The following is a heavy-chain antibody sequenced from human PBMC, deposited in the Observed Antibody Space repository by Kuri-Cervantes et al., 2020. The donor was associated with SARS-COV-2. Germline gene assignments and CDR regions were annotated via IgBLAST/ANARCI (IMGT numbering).Heavy chain of an antibody. V-gene: IGHV4-59*12. CDR1: GASMRSYY. J-gene: IGHJ6*02. CDR3: AMTMVRGVIIRFTWGMDV. CDR2: IDYSGAS. Sequence: ETLSLTCTVSGASMRSYYWSWIRQVPGKGLEFVAYIDYSGASNYNPSLRSRVSVPVDTSKNQFSLQLNSVTPEDTAVYYCAMTMVRGVIIRFTWGMDVWGQGTTVTVSS. D-gene: IGHD3-10*01.